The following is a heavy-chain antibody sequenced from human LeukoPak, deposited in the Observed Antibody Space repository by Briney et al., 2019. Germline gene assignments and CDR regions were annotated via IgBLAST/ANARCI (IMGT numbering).Heavy chain of an antibody. D-gene: IGHD3-3*01. CDR2: ISGSGGST. V-gene: IGHV3-23*01. Sequence: GGSLRLSCAASGFTFSSYAMSWVRQAPGKGLEWVSAISGSGGSTYYADSVKGRFTISRDNSKNTLYLQMNSLRAEDTAVNYCAKGGDFWSGYYNYFDYWGQGTLVTVSS. CDR1: GFTFSSYA. J-gene: IGHJ4*02. CDR3: AKGGDFWSGYYNYFDY.